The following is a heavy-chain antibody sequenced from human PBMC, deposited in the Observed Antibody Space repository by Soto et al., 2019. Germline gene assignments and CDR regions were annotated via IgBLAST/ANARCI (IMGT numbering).Heavy chain of an antibody. Sequence: ASVKVSCKASGYTFTSYYMHWVRQAPGQGLEWMGIINPSGGSTSYAQKLQGRVTMTRDTSTSTVYMDLSSLRSEDTAVYYCARGGYSYGHFDSWGQGTLVTVSA. CDR1: GYTFTSYY. V-gene: IGHV1-46*01. J-gene: IGHJ4*02. CDR2: INPSGGST. CDR3: ARGGYSYGHFDS. D-gene: IGHD5-18*01.